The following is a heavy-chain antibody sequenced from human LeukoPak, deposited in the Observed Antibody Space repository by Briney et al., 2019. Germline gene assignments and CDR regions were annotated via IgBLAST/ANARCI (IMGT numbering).Heavy chain of an antibody. D-gene: IGHD3-10*01. J-gene: IGHJ6*02. V-gene: IGHV3-23*01. CDR2: ISGSGGST. CDR3: ARDRVLWFGELLNYGMDV. Sequence: GGSLRLSCAASGFTFSSYAMSWVRQAPGKGLEWVSAISGSGGSTYYADSVKGRFTISRDNSKNTLYLQMNSLRAEDTAVYYCARDRVLWFGELLNYGMDVWGQGTTVTVSS. CDR1: GFTFSSYA.